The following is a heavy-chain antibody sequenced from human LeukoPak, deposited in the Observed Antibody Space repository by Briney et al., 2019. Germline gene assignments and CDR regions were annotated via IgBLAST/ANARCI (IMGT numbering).Heavy chain of an antibody. D-gene: IGHD5-18*01. CDR3: ARDRSDTAMVSDYYYYGMDV. Sequence: AGTLSLTCTVYGGSISSYYWSWIRQPAGKGLEWIGRIYTSGSTNYNPSLKSRVTMSVDTSKNQFSLKLSSVTAADTAVYYCARDRSDTAMVSDYYYYGMDVWGQGTTVTVSS. CDR2: IYTSGST. V-gene: IGHV4-4*07. J-gene: IGHJ6*02. CDR1: GGSISSYY.